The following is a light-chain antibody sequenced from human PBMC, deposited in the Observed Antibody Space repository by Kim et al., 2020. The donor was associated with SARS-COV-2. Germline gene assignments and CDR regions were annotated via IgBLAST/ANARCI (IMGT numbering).Light chain of an antibody. CDR2: LVS. CDR3: KQALLNPLT. CDR1: QSLLHHRGIGF. Sequence: SVSCESSQSLLHHRGIGFFDWYLQKPGQFPQLLSYLVSRRSSGVPDRFSGSGSGTNFTLKISRVEAEDVGMYYCKQALLNPLTFGGGTKVDIK. V-gene: IGKV2-28*01. J-gene: IGKJ4*01.